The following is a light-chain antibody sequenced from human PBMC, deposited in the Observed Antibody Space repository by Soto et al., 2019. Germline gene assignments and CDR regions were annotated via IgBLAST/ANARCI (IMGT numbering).Light chain of an antibody. CDR2: DVS. Sequence: QSALTQPASVSGSPGQSVTISCTGTNSDVGGYNFVSWYQKHPGKVPKVIIFDVSKRPSGVPDRFSGSKSGNTASLTVSGLQPEDEADYYCSSYAGGNRVVFGGGTKLTVL. CDR3: SSYAGGNRVV. J-gene: IGLJ2*01. V-gene: IGLV2-8*01. CDR1: NSDVGGYNF.